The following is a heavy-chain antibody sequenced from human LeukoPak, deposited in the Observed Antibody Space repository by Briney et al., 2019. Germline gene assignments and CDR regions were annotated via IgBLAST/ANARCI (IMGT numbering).Heavy chain of an antibody. CDR2: ISSTSDYI. CDR1: GYTFSHYS. CDR3: VSGKDPDSTWENYRLDSFDI. D-gene: IGHD3-16*02. J-gene: IGHJ3*02. Sequence: PGGSLRLSCAASGYTFSHYSVNWVRQAPGKGLEWVSSISSTSDYIYYADSVKGRFTISRDNTKSSLYLQMNRLRAEDTAVYDCVSGKDPDSTWENYRLDSFDIWGQGTTVIVSS. V-gene: IGHV3-21*01.